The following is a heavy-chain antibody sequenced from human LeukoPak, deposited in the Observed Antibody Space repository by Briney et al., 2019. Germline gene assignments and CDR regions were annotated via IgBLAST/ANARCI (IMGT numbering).Heavy chain of an antibody. CDR1: GFTSGVYA. Sequence: GGSLRLSCVASGFTSGVYAMSWVRQAPGKGLEWVSVIYSGGSTYYADSVKGRFTISRDNSKNTLYLQMNSLRAEETAVYYCAREITIFGVVITDLWGHGTLVTVSS. CDR2: IYSGGST. D-gene: IGHD3-3*01. J-gene: IGHJ4*01. CDR3: AREITIFGVVITDL. V-gene: IGHV3-53*01.